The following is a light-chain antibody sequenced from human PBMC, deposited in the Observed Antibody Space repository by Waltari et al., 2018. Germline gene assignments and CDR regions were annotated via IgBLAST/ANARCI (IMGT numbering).Light chain of an antibody. CDR2: GAS. CDR3: QQRSNWLFT. CDR1: QSVSHY. Sequence: EIVLTQSPATLSLSPGERATLSCRASQSVSHYLAWFRPKPGQAPRLRIYGASRRATGIPTRFSGSGSATDFTLTISSLEPEDFAVYYCQQRSNWLFTFGPGTKVEIK. V-gene: IGKV3-11*01. J-gene: IGKJ3*01.